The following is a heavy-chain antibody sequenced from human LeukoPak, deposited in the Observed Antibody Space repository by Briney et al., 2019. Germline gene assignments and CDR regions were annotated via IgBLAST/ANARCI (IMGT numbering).Heavy chain of an antibody. CDR1: GFTFSSYA. V-gene: IGHV3-30*04. D-gene: IGHD3-22*01. Sequence: PGGSLRLSCAASGFTFSSYAMHWVRQAPGKGLEWVAVISYDGSNKYYADSVKGRFTISRDNSKNTLYLQMNSLRAEDTAVYYCARTHYYDSRGLYMAFDIWGQGSMVTVSS. J-gene: IGHJ3*02. CDR2: ISYDGSNK. CDR3: ARTHYYDSRGLYMAFDI.